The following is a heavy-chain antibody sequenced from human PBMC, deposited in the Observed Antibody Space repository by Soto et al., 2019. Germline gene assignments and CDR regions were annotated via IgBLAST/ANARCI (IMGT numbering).Heavy chain of an antibody. V-gene: IGHV4-59*01. CDR2: IYYSGSP. CDR1: GGTSAAYD. J-gene: IGHJ4*02. D-gene: IGHD3-22*01. CDR3: ARGYYYDSNGPFDY. Sequence: CSVAGGTSAAYDGRRIRKNPGKGLEWIGYIYYSGSPSYNPSLKSRVTISVDTSKNQFSLRLNSVTAADTAMYYCARGYYYDSNGPFDYWGQGALVTVSS.